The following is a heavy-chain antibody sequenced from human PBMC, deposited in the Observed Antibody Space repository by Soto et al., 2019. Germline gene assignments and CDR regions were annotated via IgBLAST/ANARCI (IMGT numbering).Heavy chain of an antibody. CDR1: GYTFTTLW. CDR3: ARLFCSTTTCDSWFDP. J-gene: IGHJ5*02. CDR2: IDPRDSYV. V-gene: IGHV5-10-1*01. Sequence: GESLKISCTGFGYTFTTLWVTWVRQMPGKGLEWMGRIDPRDSYVNYSPSFQGHVTISVDKSISTAYLQWGSLKASDTAMYYCARLFCSTTTCDSWFDPWGQGXLVTVYS. D-gene: IGHD2-2*01.